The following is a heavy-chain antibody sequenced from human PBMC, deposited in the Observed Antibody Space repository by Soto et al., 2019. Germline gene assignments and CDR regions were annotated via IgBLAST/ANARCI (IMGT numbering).Heavy chain of an antibody. Sequence: QVQLQESGPGLVKPSETLSLTCTVSGGSISGGVHSWSWIRQPPGKGLEWIGHIFDSGRTYYNPSPKSRLTISVDTSQNQFSLRLSSVTAADTAVYYCAREIMPLTNDWYFDLWGRGTLVTVSS. CDR3: AREIMPLTNDWYFDL. J-gene: IGHJ2*01. V-gene: IGHV4-30-4*01. D-gene: IGHD2-8*01. CDR2: IFDSGRT. CDR1: GGSISGGVHS.